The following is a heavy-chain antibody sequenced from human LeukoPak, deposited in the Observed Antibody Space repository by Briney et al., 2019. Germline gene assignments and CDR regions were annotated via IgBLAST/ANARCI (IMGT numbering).Heavy chain of an antibody. Sequence: GGSLRLSCAASGFTFSSYAMSWVRQAPGKGLEWVSAISGSGGSTYYADSVKGRFTISRDNSKNTLYLQMNSLRAEDTAVYYCASPTGYYGSGSYGDDAFDIWGQGTMVTVSS. D-gene: IGHD3-10*01. CDR3: ASPTGYYGSGSYGDDAFDI. V-gene: IGHV3-23*01. CDR2: ISGSGGST. CDR1: GFTFSSYA. J-gene: IGHJ3*02.